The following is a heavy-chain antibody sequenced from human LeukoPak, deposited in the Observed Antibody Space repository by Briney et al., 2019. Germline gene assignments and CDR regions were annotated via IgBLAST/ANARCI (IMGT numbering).Heavy chain of an antibody. V-gene: IGHV4-34*01. CDR2: INHSGST. J-gene: IGHJ4*02. CDR1: GGSFSGYY. CDR3: TRESDDSSGYYLYFDY. D-gene: IGHD3-22*01. Sequence: SETLSLTCAVYGGSFSGYYWSWIRQPPGKGLEWIGEINHSGSTNYNPSLKSRVTISVDTSKNQFSLKLSPVTAADTAVYYCTRESDDSSGYYLYFDYWGQGTLVTVSS.